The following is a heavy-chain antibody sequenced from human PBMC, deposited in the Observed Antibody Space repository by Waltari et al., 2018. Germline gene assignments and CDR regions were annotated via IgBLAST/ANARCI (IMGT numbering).Heavy chain of an antibody. V-gene: IGHV3-20*04. Sequence: EVQLVESGGGVVRPGGSLRLSCAASGFTFDDYGMSWVRQAPGKGLEWVSGINWNGGSTGYADSVKGRFTISRDNAKNTLYLQMNSLRAEDTAVYYCAKDFCSGGSCYYFDYWGQGTLVTVSS. CDR1: GFTFDDYG. CDR2: INWNGGST. J-gene: IGHJ4*02. CDR3: AKDFCSGGSCYYFDY. D-gene: IGHD2-15*01.